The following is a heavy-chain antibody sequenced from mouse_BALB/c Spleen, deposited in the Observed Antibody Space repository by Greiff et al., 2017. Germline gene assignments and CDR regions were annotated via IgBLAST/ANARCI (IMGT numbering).Heavy chain of an antibody. J-gene: IGHJ3*01. CDR1: GDSITSGY. Sequence: EVKLVESGPSLVKPSQTLSLTCSVTGDSITSGYWNWIRKFPGNKLEYMGYISYSGSTYYNPSLKSRISITRDTSKNQYYLQLNSVTTEDTATYYCARCGWDGPWFAYWGQGTLVTVSA. V-gene: IGHV3-8*02. D-gene: IGHD4-1*01. CDR3: ARCGWDGPWFAY. CDR2: ISYSGST.